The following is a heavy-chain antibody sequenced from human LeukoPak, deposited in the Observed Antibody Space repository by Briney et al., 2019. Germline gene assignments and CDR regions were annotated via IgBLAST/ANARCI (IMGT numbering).Heavy chain of an antibody. CDR3: ARTRSILRYFDWLFSY. CDR2: INPNSGST. D-gene: IGHD3-9*01. CDR1: GYTFTGYY. J-gene: IGHJ4*02. Sequence: ASVKVSCKASGYTFTGYYMHWVRQAPGQGLEWMGWINPNSGSTNYAQKFQGRVTMTRDTSISTAYMELSRLRSDDTAVYYCARTRSILRYFDWLFSYWGQGTLVTVSS. V-gene: IGHV1-2*02.